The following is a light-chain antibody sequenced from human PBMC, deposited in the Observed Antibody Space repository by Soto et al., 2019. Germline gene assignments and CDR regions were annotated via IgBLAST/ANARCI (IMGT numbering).Light chain of an antibody. Sequence: QSVLTQPPSVSGAPGQRVTISCTGSSSNIGAGYDVHWYSQLPGTAPKLLIYANSNRPSGVPDRFSGSKSGTSASLAITGLQAEDEADYYCQSYDSSLSAWVFGGGTKVTVL. CDR3: QSYDSSLSAWV. V-gene: IGLV1-40*01. CDR2: ANS. J-gene: IGLJ3*02. CDR1: SSNIGAGYD.